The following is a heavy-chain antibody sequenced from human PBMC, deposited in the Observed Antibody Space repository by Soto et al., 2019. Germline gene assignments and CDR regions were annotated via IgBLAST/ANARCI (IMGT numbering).Heavy chain of an antibody. J-gene: IGHJ4*02. V-gene: IGHV1-69*01. CDR3: ARDHIIVGGTYYFDY. CDR2: IIPILRTA. D-gene: IGHD1-26*01. CDR1: GGTFTNYA. Sequence: QVQVVQSGAEVRQPGYSVRGSCKASGGTFTNYAFRWLRQAHGQGREWVGGIIPILRTAKYAQKFQGRVTITADGSTSTVYMELSSLRSEDTAVYYCARDHIIVGGTYYFDYWGQVTLVTVSS.